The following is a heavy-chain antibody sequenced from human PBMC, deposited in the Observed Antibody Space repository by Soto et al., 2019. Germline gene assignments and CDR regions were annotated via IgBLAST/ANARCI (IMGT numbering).Heavy chain of an antibody. CDR1: GFSLRTSAVG. V-gene: IGHV2-5*04. D-gene: IGHD3-22*01. CDR3: VCLYDSRGRWPNWFEP. Sequence: SGPTLVHPTQPLTLTCTFSGFSLRTSAVGVGWIRQPPGKALEWLALIYWDDDKRHSPSLKSRLTITKDTSKNHVVLAMTNMATVDTDTCYCVCLYDSRGRWPNWFEPWGQGTLVTVPS. CDR2: IYWDDDK. J-gene: IGHJ5*02.